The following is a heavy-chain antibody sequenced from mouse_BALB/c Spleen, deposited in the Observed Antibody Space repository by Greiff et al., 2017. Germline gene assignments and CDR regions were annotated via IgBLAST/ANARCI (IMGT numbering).Heavy chain of an antibody. D-gene: IGHD1-2*01. CDR2: ISSGGSYT. V-gene: IGHV5-9-4*01. CDR1: GFTFSSYA. CDR3: ARGGTTATFAY. Sequence: EVMLVESGGGLVKPGGSLKLSCAASGFTFSSYAMSWVRQSPEKRLEWVAEISSGGSYTYYPDTVTGRFTISRDNAKNTLYLEMSSLRSEDTAMYYCARGGTTATFAYWGQGTLVTVSA. J-gene: IGHJ3*01.